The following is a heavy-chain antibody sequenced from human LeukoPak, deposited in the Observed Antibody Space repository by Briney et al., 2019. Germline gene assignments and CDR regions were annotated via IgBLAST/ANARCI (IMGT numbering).Heavy chain of an antibody. Sequence: RASVKVSCKASGYTFTSYDINWVRQATGQGLEWMGWMNPNSGNTGYAQKFQGRVTITRNTSISTAYMELSSLRSEDTAVYYCARGDRRDCFNPQSFDIWGQGTMVTVSS. J-gene: IGHJ3*02. CDR1: GYTFTSYD. CDR3: ARGDRRDCFNPQSFDI. D-gene: IGHD5-24*01. CDR2: MNPNSGNT. V-gene: IGHV1-8*03.